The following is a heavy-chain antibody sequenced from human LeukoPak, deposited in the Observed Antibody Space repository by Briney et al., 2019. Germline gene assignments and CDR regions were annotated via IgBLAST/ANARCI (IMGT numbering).Heavy chain of an antibody. V-gene: IGHV3-7*01. Sequence: PGGSLRLSCAASGFTFSSYWMSWVRQAPGKGLEWVANIKQDGSEKYYVDSVKGRFTISRDNAKNSLYLQMNSLRVEDTAVYYCARTSITMVRGVIITLPDYWGQGTLVTVSS. J-gene: IGHJ4*02. CDR2: IKQDGSEK. CDR3: ARTSITMVRGVIITLPDY. CDR1: GFTFSSYW. D-gene: IGHD3-10*01.